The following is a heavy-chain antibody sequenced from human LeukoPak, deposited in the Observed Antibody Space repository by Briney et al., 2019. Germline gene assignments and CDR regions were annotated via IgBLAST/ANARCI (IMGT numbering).Heavy chain of an antibody. CDR3: ARGSLGYSYGYNR. D-gene: IGHD5-18*01. J-gene: IGHJ4*02. CDR1: GGSFSGYY. Sequence: SETLSLTCAVYGGSFSGYYWSWIRQPPGKGLEWIGEINHRGSTNYDPSLKSRVTISVDTSKNQFSLKLSSVTAADTAVYYCARGSLGYSYGYNRWGQGTLVTVSS. V-gene: IGHV4-34*01. CDR2: INHRGST.